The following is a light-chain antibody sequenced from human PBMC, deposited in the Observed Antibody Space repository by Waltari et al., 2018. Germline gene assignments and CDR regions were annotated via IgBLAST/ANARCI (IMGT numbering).Light chain of an antibody. CDR3: QRYNSFPYT. Sequence: DIQMTQSPSTLSASVGDRVTITCRASRTINNWLAWFQQKPGRAPQLLIYQASSLESGVPSRFSGTGSGTEFTLTISSLQPEDFATYYCQRYNSFPYTFCQGTRLEIK. CDR2: QAS. V-gene: IGKV1-5*03. J-gene: IGKJ2*01. CDR1: RTINNW.